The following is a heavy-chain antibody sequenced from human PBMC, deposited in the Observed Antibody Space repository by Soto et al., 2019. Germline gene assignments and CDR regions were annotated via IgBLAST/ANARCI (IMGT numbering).Heavy chain of an antibody. V-gene: IGHV1-18*01. D-gene: IGHD3-9*01. CDR1: GYTFTSYG. CDR2: ISAYNGNT. J-gene: IGHJ5*02. CDR3: ARDLRVRYFDWPLGFDP. Sequence: VKVSCKASGYTFTSYGISWVRQAPGQGLEWMGWISAYNGNTNYAQKLQGRVTMTTDTSTSTAYMELRSLRSDDTAVYYCARDLRVRYFDWPLGFDPWGQGTLVTVSS.